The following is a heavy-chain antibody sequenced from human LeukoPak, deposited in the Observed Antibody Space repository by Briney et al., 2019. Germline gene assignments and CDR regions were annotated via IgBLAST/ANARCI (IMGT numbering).Heavy chain of an antibody. CDR3: ARGAAARADNYYYYYMDV. Sequence: ASVKVSCKASGYTFTSYGISWVRQAPGQGLEWMGWMNPNSGNTGYAQKFQGRVTMTRNTSISTAYMELSSLRSEDTAVYYCARGAAARADNYYYYYMDVWGKGTTVTVSS. CDR1: GYTFTSYG. D-gene: IGHD6-13*01. J-gene: IGHJ6*03. CDR2: MNPNSGNT. V-gene: IGHV1-8*02.